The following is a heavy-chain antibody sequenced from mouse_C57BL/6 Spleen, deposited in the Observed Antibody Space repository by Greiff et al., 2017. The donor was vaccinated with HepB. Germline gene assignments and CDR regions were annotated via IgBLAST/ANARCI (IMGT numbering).Heavy chain of an antibody. D-gene: IGHD1-1*01. CDR3: ARSLGITTVVSFDD. J-gene: IGHJ2*01. CDR2: INPSNGGT. CDR1: GYTFTSYW. V-gene: IGHV1-53*01. Sequence: QVQLQQPGTELVKPGASVKLSCKASGYTFTSYWMHWVKQRPGQGLEWIGNINPSNGGTNYNEKFKSKATLTVDKSSSTAYMQLSSLTSEDSAVYQCARSLGITTVVSFDDWGQGTTLTVSS.